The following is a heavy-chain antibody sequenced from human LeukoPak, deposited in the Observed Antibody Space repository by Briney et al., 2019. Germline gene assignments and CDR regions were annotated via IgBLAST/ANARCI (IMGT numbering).Heavy chain of an antibody. V-gene: IGHV5-51*01. CDR2: IYPGDSDT. D-gene: IGHD5-18*01. CDR1: GYNFTSYW. Sequence: HGESLKISCKGSGYNFTSYWISWVRQMPGKGLEWMGIIYPGDSDTRYSPSFQGQVTISADKSISTAYLQWSSLKASDTAMYYCARRGNADSYGFQGFDYWGQGPLVTVSS. CDR3: ARRGNADSYGFQGFDY. J-gene: IGHJ4*02.